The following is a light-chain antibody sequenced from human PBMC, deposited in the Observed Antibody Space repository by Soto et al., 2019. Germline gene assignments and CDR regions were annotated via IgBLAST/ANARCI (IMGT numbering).Light chain of an antibody. V-gene: IGKV3-20*01. CDR2: GAS. CDR1: QSVDTTF. J-gene: IGKJ1*01. CDR3: QQYMSSVT. Sequence: EIVLTQSPGSLSLSPGQRATLSCRASQSVDTTFFAWYQKKPGQAPRLLIYGASKRDTGIPDRISGSGSGTDFTIIISRLEHEDLAVYYCQQYMSSVTFGQGTKVEIK.